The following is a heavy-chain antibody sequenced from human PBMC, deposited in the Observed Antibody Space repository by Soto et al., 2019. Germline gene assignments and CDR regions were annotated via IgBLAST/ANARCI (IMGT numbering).Heavy chain of an antibody. CDR1: GFTFSSYA. CDR2: ISYDGSNK. D-gene: IGHD3-9*01. J-gene: IGHJ4*02. V-gene: IGHV3-30-3*01. Sequence: GGSLRLSCAASGFTFSSYAMHWVRQAPGKGLEWVAVISYDGSNKYYADSVKGRFTISRDNSKNTLYLQMNSLRAEDTAVYYCASGRYFEQVDYWGQGTLVTVSS. CDR3: ASGRYFEQVDY.